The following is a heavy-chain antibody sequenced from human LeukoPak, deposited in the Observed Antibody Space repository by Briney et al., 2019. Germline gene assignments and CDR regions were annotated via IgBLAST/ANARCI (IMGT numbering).Heavy chain of an antibody. CDR3: AKCVVVTATYCPLQY. J-gene: IGHJ4*02. CDR1: GFTFADYG. CDR2: ISYYGSNK. V-gene: IGHV3-30*18. D-gene: IGHD2-21*02. Sequence: PGGSLRLSCAASGFTFADYGMSWVRQAPGKGLEWVAVISYYGSNKYYADSVKGRFTIYRDNSKNTLYLQMHSLRAEDTAVYYCAKCVVVTATYCPLQYWGQGTLVTVSS.